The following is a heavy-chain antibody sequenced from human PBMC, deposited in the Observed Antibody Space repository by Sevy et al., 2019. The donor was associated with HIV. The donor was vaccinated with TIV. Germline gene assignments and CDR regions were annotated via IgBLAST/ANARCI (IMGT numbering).Heavy chain of an antibody. V-gene: IGHV4-34*01. J-gene: IGHJ6*02. D-gene: IGHD6-13*01. CDR1: GGSFSGYY. Sequence: SETLSLTCAVYGGSFSGYYWSWIRQPPGKGLEWIGEINHSGSTNYNPSLKSRVTISVDTCKNQFSLKLSSVTAADTAVYYCARGDKLGAAAGTLRYYYGMDVWGQGTTVTVSS. CDR2: INHSGST. CDR3: ARGDKLGAAAGTLRYYYGMDV.